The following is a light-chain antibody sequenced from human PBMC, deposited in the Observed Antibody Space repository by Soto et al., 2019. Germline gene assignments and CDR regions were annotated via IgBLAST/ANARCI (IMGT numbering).Light chain of an antibody. Sequence: EIVLTQSPATLSLSPGERATLSCRASQSVSSYLAWYQRKPGQAPRLLIYDASNRATGIPARFSGSGSGTDFTLTISSLEPEDFAVYYCQQPYTFGQGTKLEIK. CDR3: QQPYT. CDR1: QSVSSY. J-gene: IGKJ2*01. V-gene: IGKV3-11*01. CDR2: DAS.